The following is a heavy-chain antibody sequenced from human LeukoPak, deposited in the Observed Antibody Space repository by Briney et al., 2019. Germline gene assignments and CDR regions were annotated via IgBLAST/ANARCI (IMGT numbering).Heavy chain of an antibody. D-gene: IGHD1-26*01. V-gene: IGHV3-11*01. CDR2: ISSDGRAI. J-gene: IGHJ4*02. CDR1: GFTFSDHY. Sequence: GGSLRLSCAASGFTFSDHYMTWIRQAPGKGLEWVSYISSDGRAIYYADSVKGRFTISRDNAKNSLYLQMNSLTAEDTAVYYCAREPKSGSFAYYFDYWGQGTLVAVSS. CDR3: AREPKSGSFAYYFDY.